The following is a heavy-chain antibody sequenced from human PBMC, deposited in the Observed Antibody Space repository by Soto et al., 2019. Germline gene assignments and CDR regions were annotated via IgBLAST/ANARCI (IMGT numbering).Heavy chain of an antibody. CDR1: GGTFTTYT. CDR3: ARDGDGNSLAY. Sequence: QVQLVQSGPEVKKPGSSVKVSCKSSGGTFTTYTFSWVRQAPGQGLEWMAGIIPIFGASKSAQKYQDRVAITTDESTRTIYMELSCLRSDDTAVYYCARDGDGNSLAYWGQGTLVTVSS. J-gene: IGHJ4*02. D-gene: IGHD7-27*01. V-gene: IGHV1-69*01. CDR2: IIPIFGAS.